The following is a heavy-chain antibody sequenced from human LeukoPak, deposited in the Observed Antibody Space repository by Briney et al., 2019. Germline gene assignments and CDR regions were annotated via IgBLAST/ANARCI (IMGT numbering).Heavy chain of an antibody. V-gene: IGHV4-59*01. CDR3: ARADIVVVPDAFDI. D-gene: IGHD2-2*01. CDR2: IYYSGST. CDR1: GGSISSYY. Sequence: PSETLSLTCTVSGGSISSYYWSWIRQPPGKGLEWIGYIYYSGSTNYNPSLKSRVTISVDTSKNQFSLKLSSVTAADTAVYYCARADIVVVPDAFDIWGQGTMVTVSS. J-gene: IGHJ3*02.